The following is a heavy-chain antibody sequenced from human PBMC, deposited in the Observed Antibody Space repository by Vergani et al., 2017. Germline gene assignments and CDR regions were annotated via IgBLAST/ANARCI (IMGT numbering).Heavy chain of an antibody. J-gene: IGHJ4*02. Sequence: VQLVESGGGQVEAGGSLRLSCVASGFPFSTSAMSWVRQTSGKGLEWVSAISGHGDRTYYADSVKGRFTISRDNSKNTVYLQMNSLKAEDRATYYCAREERSNTSPFVGDWGQGTLVTV. V-gene: IGHV3-23*04. CDR1: GFPFSTSA. CDR2: ISGHGDRT. CDR3: AREERSNTSPFVGD. D-gene: IGHD2/OR15-2a*01.